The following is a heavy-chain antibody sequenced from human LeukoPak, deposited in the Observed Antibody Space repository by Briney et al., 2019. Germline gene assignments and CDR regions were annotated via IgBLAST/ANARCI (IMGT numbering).Heavy chain of an antibody. D-gene: IGHD1-26*01. Sequence: SQTLSLTCTVSGGSINNGGYYWSWIRQHPGKGLEWIGYIYYSGSTNYNPSLKSRVTISVDTSKNQFSLKLSSVTAADTAVYYCARMGSVGGYWGQGTLVTVSS. CDR2: IYYSGST. CDR3: ARMGSVGGY. CDR1: GGSINNGGYY. J-gene: IGHJ4*02. V-gene: IGHV4-31*03.